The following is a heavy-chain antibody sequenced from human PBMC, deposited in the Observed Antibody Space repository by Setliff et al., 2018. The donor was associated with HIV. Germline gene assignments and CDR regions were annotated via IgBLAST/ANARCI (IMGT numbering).Heavy chain of an antibody. Sequence: LSLTCGVSGYSLTSGYYWGWIRQPPGKGLEWIGSIHDSGRTYYNPSLKSRVTISVDTSKNQFSLKLSSVTAADTAVYYCARDPGITAAGTEYFDSWGQGILVTVSS. D-gene: IGHD6-13*01. CDR1: GYSLTSGYY. CDR2: IHDSGRT. CDR3: ARDPGITAAGTEYFDS. J-gene: IGHJ4*02. V-gene: IGHV4-38-2*02.